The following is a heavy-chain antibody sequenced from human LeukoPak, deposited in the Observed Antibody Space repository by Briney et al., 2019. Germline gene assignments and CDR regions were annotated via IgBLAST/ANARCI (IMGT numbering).Heavy chain of an antibody. CDR1: GGTFSGYA. J-gene: IGHJ4*02. CDR3: ARGSQEDGYIIDY. Sequence: SVKVSCKASGGTFSGYAISWVRQAPGQGLEWMGGIIPIFGTANYAQKFQGRVTITADESTSTAYMELSSLRSEDTAVYYCARGSQEDGYIIDYWGQGTLVTVSS. D-gene: IGHD5-24*01. CDR2: IIPIFGTA. V-gene: IGHV1-69*01.